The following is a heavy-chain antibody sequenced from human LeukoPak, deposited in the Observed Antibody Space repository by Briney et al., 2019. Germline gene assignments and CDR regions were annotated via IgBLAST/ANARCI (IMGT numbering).Heavy chain of an antibody. J-gene: IGHJ4*02. D-gene: IGHD1-20*01. CDR3: AKDGPPYNWNDNYFDY. Sequence: GGSLRLSRAASGFTFSSYAMSWVRQAPGKGLEWVSAISGSGGSTYYADSVKGRFTISRDNSKNTLYLQMNSLRAEDTAVYYCAKDGPPYNWNDNYFDYWGQGTLVTVSS. CDR1: GFTFSSYA. V-gene: IGHV3-23*01. CDR2: ISGSGGST.